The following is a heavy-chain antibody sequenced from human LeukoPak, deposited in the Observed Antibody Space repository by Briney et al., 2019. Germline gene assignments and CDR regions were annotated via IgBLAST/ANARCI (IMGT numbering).Heavy chain of an antibody. CDR1: GGSISSYY. CDR3: ARDRGWELEYNWFDP. V-gene: IGHV4-4*07. Sequence: SETLSLTCTVSGGSISSYYWSWIRQPAGKGLEWIGRIHTSGSTNYNPSLKSRVTMSVDTSKNQFSLKLSSVTAADTAVYYCARDRGWELEYNWFDPWGQGTLVTVSS. D-gene: IGHD1-26*01. CDR2: IHTSGST. J-gene: IGHJ5*02.